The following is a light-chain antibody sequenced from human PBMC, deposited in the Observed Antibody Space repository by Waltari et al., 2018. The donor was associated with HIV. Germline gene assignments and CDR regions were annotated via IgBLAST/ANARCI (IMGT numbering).Light chain of an antibody. Sequence: QSALTQPASVSGSPGQSITISCTGSRSDVGYYNYVSWYQQHPGKAPRLIIFDVPNRPSGVSDRVSGSKSGNTASLTISGLQPEDEADYYCCSYTTSITCVFGGGTKLTVL. V-gene: IGLV2-14*03. CDR3: CSYTTSITCV. CDR1: RSDVGYYNY. J-gene: IGLJ3*02. CDR2: DVP.